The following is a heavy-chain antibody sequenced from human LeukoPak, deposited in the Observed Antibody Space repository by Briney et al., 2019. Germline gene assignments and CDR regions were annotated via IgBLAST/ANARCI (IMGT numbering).Heavy chain of an antibody. V-gene: IGHV4-34*01. CDR3: HTEDMGYYYYGMDV. CDR2: INHSGST. Sequence: SETLSLTCAVYGGSFSGYYWSWIRQPPGKGLEWIGEINHSGSTNYNPSLKSRVTISVNTSKNQFSLKLSSVTAADTAVYYCHTEDMGYYYYGMDVWGQGTTVTVSS. CDR1: GGSFSGYY. D-gene: IGHD2-15*01. J-gene: IGHJ6*02.